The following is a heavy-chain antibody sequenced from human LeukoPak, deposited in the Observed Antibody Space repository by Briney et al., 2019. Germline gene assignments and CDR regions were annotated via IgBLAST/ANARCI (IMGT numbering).Heavy chain of an antibody. D-gene: IGHD6-19*01. CDR2: MNPNSGNT. V-gene: IGHV1-8*02. CDR3: ASLAAGSSGWYYYYYGMDV. J-gene: IGHJ6*02. CDR1: GYTFTGYY. Sequence: ASVKVSCKASGYTFTGYYMHWVRQAPGQGLEWMGWMNPNSGNTGYAQKFQGRVTMTRNTSISTAYMELSSLRSEDTAVYYCASLAAGSSGWYYYYYGMDVWGQGTTVTVSS.